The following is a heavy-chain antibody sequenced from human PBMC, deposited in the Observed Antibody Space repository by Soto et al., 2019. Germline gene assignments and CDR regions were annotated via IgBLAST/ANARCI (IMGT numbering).Heavy chain of an antibody. V-gene: IGHV1-3*01. D-gene: IGHD6-19*01. CDR3: ARDIRRFGGWLDS. J-gene: IGHJ4*02. CDR2: ISGGNGDT. Sequence: ASVKVSCKASGYTFSTYAIHWVRLAPGQRLEWMGRISGGNGDTRYSQNFQGRVTISRDTSASTAYMELSSLTSEDTAVYYCARDIRRFGGWLDSWGQGTLVTVSS. CDR1: GYTFSTYA.